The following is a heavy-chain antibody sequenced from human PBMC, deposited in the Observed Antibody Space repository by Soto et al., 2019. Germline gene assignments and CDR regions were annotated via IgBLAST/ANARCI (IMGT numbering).Heavy chain of an antibody. CDR2: IWYDGSLK. Sequence: QVQLVESGGGVVQPGTSLRLSCAASGFTFSHHGIHWVRQAPGKGLEWVAVIWYDGSLKYYGDSVQGRFTVSRGNSKNTVYLQMNSLRAEDSAVYYCARWDLDWWGQGTLVTVSS. J-gene: IGHJ4*02. V-gene: IGHV3-33*01. D-gene: IGHD2-21*01. CDR3: ARWDLDW. CDR1: GFTFSHHG.